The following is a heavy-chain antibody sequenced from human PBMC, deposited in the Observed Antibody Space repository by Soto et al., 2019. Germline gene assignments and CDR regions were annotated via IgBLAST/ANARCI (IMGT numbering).Heavy chain of an antibody. Sequence: QITLKESGPTLVKPTQTLTLTCTFSGFSLSTSGVGVGWIRQPPGKALEWLALIYWNDDKWDSPSLKSRLTITKDTSKNQVFLTMTNLDPVDTGTYYCGHTPYSGYEFDYWGQGILVTVSS. CDR3: GHTPYSGYEFDY. V-gene: IGHV2-5*01. CDR2: IYWNDDK. J-gene: IGHJ4*02. D-gene: IGHD5-12*01. CDR1: GFSLSTSGVG.